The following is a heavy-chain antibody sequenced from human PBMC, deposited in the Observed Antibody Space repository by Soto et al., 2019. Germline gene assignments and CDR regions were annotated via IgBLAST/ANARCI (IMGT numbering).Heavy chain of an antibody. V-gene: IGHV1-2*06. D-gene: IGHD5-12*01. CDR1: GYRFTNYY. J-gene: IGHJ4*02. CDR3: ARDGHFARSGYSFAFDH. CDR2: MKLDTGGT. Sequence: QVQLVQSGAEVKKPGASVRVSCKASGYRFTNYYIHWVRQAPGQGLEWMGRMKLDTGGTTYAQKSQGRVTMTRDTPISTAYMEVNNLKSADTAICYCARDGHFARSGYSFAFDHWGQGTLVTVSS.